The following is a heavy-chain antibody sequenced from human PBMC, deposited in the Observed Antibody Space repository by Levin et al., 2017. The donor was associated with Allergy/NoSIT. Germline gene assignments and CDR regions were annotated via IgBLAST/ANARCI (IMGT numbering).Heavy chain of an antibody. V-gene: IGHV3-43*01. J-gene: IGHJ4*02. Sequence: GGSLRLSCAASGFTFDDYTMHWVRQAPGKGLEWVSLISWDGGSTYYADSVKGRFTISRDNSKNSLYLQMNSLRTEDTALYYCAKETMVRGPTSPSYCFDYWGQGTLVTVSS. CDR3: AKETMVRGPTSPSYCFDY. CDR2: ISWDGGST. CDR1: GFTFDDYT. D-gene: IGHD3-10*01.